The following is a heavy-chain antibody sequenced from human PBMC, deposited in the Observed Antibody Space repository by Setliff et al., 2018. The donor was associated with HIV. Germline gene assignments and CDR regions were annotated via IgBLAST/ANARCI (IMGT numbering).Heavy chain of an antibody. CDR2: ISWNTDNK. V-gene: IGHV3-21*04. Sequence: GGSLRLSCAASGFTFRNYGMHWVRQAPGKGMGRVSGISWNTDNKAYADSVKGRFTIYRDNAKKSLYLQMNSPRAEDTDVYYCARDHIVGLTWANKPFDYWGQGTLVTVSS. D-gene: IGHD1-26*01. J-gene: IGHJ4*02. CDR1: GFTFRNYG. CDR3: ARDHIVGLTWANKPFDY.